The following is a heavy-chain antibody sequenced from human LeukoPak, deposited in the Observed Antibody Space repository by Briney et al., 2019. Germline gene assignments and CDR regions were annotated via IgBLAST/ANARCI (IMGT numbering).Heavy chain of an antibody. CDR1: GGSISSSSYY. Sequence: PSETLSLTCTVSGGSISSSSYYWGWIRQPPGKGLEWIGSIYHSGSTYYNPSLKSRVTISVDTSKNQFSLKLGSVTAADTAVYYCARHEDTAMVLDYWGQGTLVTVSS. CDR2: IYHSGST. CDR3: ARHEDTAMVLDY. V-gene: IGHV4-39*01. D-gene: IGHD5-18*01. J-gene: IGHJ4*02.